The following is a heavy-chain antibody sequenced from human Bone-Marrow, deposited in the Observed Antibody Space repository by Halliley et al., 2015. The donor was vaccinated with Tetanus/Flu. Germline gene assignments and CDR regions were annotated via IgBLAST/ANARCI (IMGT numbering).Heavy chain of an antibody. D-gene: IGHD2-8*02. Sequence: GLVKPSETLSVTCTVSGASVNTGDYYWSWFRQAPGKGLEWIGYIYYSGSTNYNPSLMGRVTISLDTSKNQFSLKLTSVTPADTAVYFCGRDSLLGPTIAWGQVNQVSVPS. CDR3: GRDSLLGPTIA. CDR2: IYYSGST. V-gene: IGHV4-61*08. J-gene: IGHJ5*02. CDR1: GASVNTGDYY.